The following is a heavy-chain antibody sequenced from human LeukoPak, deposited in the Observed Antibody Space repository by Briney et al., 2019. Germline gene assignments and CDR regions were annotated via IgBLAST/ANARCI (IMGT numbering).Heavy chain of an antibody. CDR3: VKGVSGYFDY. J-gene: IGHJ4*02. Sequence: PGGSLRLSCAASGFTFSSYAMSWVRQAPGKGLEGVSVIGGSGDSTDYAESVKGRFTISRDNSKSTLYLHMNSLRAEDTAVYYCVKGVSGYFDYWGQGNLVTVSS. CDR2: IGGSGDST. D-gene: IGHD3-22*01. CDR1: GFTFSSYA. V-gene: IGHV3-23*01.